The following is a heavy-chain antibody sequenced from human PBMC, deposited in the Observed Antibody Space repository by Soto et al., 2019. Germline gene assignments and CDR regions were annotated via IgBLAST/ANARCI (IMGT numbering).Heavy chain of an antibody. D-gene: IGHD3-3*01. Sequence: QVQLVQSGAEVKKPGASVKVSCKASGYTFTGYYMHWVRQAPGQGLEWMGWINPNSGGKHYAQKLQGTGTRPRDTYIRTDYMELSRLRSDDTAVYDCAREAPHVLRFLEWQEAEYCQHWGQGTLVTVSS. CDR1: GYTFTGYY. J-gene: IGHJ1*01. V-gene: IGHV1-2*02. CDR3: AREAPHVLRFLEWQEAEYCQH. CDR2: INPNSGGK.